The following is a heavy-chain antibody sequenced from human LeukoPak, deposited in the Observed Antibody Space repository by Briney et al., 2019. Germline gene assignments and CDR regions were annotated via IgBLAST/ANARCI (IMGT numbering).Heavy chain of an antibody. J-gene: IGHJ4*02. V-gene: IGHV4-59*08. Sequence: SETLSLTCTVSGGSISSYYWSWIRQPPGKGLEWIGYIYYSGSTNYNPSLKSRVTISVDTSKNQFSLKVSSVTAADTAVYYCARTFARTTVDYWGQGTLVTVSS. CDR3: ARTFARTTVDY. D-gene: IGHD1-7*01. CDR2: IYYSGST. CDR1: GGSISSYY.